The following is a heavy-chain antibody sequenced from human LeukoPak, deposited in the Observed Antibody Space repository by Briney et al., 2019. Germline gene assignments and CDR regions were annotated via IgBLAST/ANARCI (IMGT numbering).Heavy chain of an antibody. J-gene: IGHJ5*02. D-gene: IGHD3-10*01. CDR1: GFTVSDNY. Sequence: LRLSCAASGFTVSDNYMSWIRQRPGKGLEWIGYIYYSGSTYYNPSLKSRVTISVDTSKNQFSLKLSSVTAADTAVYYCARGSVSMVRGIGDWFDPWGQGTLVTVSS. CDR2: IYYSGST. V-gene: IGHV4-31*02. CDR3: ARGSVSMVRGIGDWFDP.